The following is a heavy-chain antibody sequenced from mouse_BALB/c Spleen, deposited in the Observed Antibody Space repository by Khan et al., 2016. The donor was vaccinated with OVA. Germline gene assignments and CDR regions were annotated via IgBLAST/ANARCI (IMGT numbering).Heavy chain of an antibody. CDR2: ISYDGSN. CDR3: ARGYDGYYFAY. D-gene: IGHD2-3*01. V-gene: IGHV3-6*02. Sequence: EVKLLESGPGLVKPSQSLSLTCSVTDYSITSGFYWNWIRQFPGNKLEWMGYISYDGSNNFNPSLKNRISITRDTSENQFFLKLNSVTTEDTATYFCARGYDGYYFAYWGQGTLVTVSA. CDR1: DYSITSGFY. J-gene: IGHJ3*01.